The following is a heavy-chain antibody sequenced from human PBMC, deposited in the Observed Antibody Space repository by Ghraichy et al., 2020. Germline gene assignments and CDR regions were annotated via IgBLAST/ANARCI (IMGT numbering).Heavy chain of an antibody. V-gene: IGHV4-34*01. Sequence: ESLKISCAVYGGSFSGYYWSWIRQPPGKGLEWIGEINHSGSTNYNPSLKSRVTISVDTSKNQFSLKLSSVTAADTAVYYCARDRAVIFWSGYYTRFDYWGQGTLVTVSS. CDR3: ARDRAVIFWSGYYTRFDY. CDR2: INHSGST. CDR1: GGSFSGYY. J-gene: IGHJ4*02. D-gene: IGHD3-3*01.